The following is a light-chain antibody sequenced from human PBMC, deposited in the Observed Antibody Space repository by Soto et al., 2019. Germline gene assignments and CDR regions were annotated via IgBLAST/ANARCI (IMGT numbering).Light chain of an antibody. V-gene: IGLV2-23*01. CDR3: CSYAGSSTSVV. CDR1: SSDFGSYNL. J-gene: IGLJ2*01. CDR2: VGS. Sequence: QSVLTQPASVSGSPGQSITISCTGTSSDFGSYNLVSWYQQHPGKAPKLMIYVGSKRPSGVSNRFSGSKSGNTASLTISGLQAEDEADYYCCSYAGSSTSVVFGGGTKVTVL.